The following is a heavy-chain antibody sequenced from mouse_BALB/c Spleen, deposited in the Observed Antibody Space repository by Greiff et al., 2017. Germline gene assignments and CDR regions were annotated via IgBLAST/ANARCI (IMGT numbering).Heavy chain of an antibody. D-gene: IGHD1-1*01. J-gene: IGHJ2*01. CDR1: GFTFSDYY. Sequence: EVQGVESGGGLVKPGGSLKLSCAASGFTFSDYYMYWVRQTPEKRLEWVATISDGGSYTYYPDSVKGRFTISRDNAKNNLYLQMSSLKSEDTAMYYCARGGDGSSYYFDYWGQGTTLTVSS. CDR2: ISDGGSYT. CDR3: ARGGDGSSYYFDY. V-gene: IGHV5-4*02.